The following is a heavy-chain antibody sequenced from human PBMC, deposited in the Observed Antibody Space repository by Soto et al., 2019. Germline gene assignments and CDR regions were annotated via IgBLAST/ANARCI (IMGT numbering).Heavy chain of an antibody. J-gene: IGHJ4*02. CDR2: IYYSGRT. CDR3: ARDLSNSPDYFDC. D-gene: IGHD6-6*01. CDR1: GGSISSDDRC. Sequence: LSLTCTVSGGSISSDDRCWTWIRQPPGKGLEWIGHIYYSGRTSYTPSLKSRVTISIDTSKNQFSLKVTSVSAADTAIYHCARDLSNSPDYFDCWGQGTLVTVSS. V-gene: IGHV4-30-4*01.